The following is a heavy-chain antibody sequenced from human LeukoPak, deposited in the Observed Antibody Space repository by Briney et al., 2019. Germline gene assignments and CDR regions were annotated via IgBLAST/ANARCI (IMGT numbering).Heavy chain of an antibody. CDR1: GYTLTELS. J-gene: IGHJ3*02. D-gene: IGHD2-2*01. CDR2: FDPEDGET. Sequence: ASVKVSCKVSGYTLTELSMHWVRQAPGKGLEWMGGFDPEDGETIYAQKFQGGVTMTEDTSTDTAYMELSSLRSEDTAVYYCATDRRIVVVWPSMLFDIWGQGTMVTVSS. V-gene: IGHV1-24*01. CDR3: ATDRRIVVVWPSMLFDI.